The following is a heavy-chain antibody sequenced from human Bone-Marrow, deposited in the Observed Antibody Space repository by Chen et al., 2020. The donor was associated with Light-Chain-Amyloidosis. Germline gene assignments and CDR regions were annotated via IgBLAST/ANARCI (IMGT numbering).Heavy chain of an antibody. CDR2: INHSGIT. CDR1: GGSFSGYY. J-gene: IGHJ6*02. Sequence: QVQLQQWGAGLLKPSETLSLTCAVYGGSFSGYYWSWIRQPPGKGLEWIGEINHSGITTYNPSPKSRVTISVDTSKNQFSLKLSSVTAADTAVYYCARGRCGGGSCYTYYYYYGMDVWGQGTTVTVSS. V-gene: IGHV4-34*01. D-gene: IGHD2-15*01. CDR3: ARGRCGGGSCYTYYYYYGMDV.